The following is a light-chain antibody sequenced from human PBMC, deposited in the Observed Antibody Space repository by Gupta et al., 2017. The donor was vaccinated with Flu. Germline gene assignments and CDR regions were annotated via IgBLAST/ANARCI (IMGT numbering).Light chain of an antibody. V-gene: IGKV3-11*01. CDR3: QQRSNWPIT. CDR1: QSVSSY. Sequence: GERATLSCRASQSVSSYLAWYQQKPGQAPRLLIYDASNRATGIPARFSGSGSGTDFTLTISSLEPEDFAVYFCQQRSNWPITFGQGTRLEIK. J-gene: IGKJ5*01. CDR2: DAS.